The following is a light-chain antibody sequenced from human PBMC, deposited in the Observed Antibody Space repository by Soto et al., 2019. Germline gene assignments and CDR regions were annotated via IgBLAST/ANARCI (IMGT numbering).Light chain of an antibody. V-gene: IGKV3-15*01. Sequence: EVVMTQSPATLSVSPGERATLSCRASQSVSSNLAWYQQKPGQAPGLLIYGASTRATGIPARFSGSGSGTEFTLTNSSLHSEDFAIYYCQQYNNWPQTFGQGTKVEIK. J-gene: IGKJ1*01. CDR3: QQYNNWPQT. CDR1: QSVSSN. CDR2: GAS.